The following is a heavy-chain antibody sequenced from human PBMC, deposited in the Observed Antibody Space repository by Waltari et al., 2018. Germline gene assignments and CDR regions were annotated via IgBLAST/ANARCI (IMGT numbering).Heavy chain of an antibody. Sequence: QVQLVQSGAEVKKPGASVKVSCKASGYTFTGYYMHWVRQAPGQGLEWMGWINPNIGGTNYAQKFQGRVTMTRDTSISTAYMELSRLRSDDTAVYYCARDRGSIAARLYDYWGQGTLVTVSS. CDR1: GYTFTGYY. D-gene: IGHD6-6*01. CDR3: ARDRGSIAARLYDY. J-gene: IGHJ4*02. V-gene: IGHV1-2*02. CDR2: INPNIGGT.